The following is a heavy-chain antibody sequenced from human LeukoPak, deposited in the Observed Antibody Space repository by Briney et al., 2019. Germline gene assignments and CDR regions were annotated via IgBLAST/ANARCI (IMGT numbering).Heavy chain of an antibody. CDR2: IYYSGST. D-gene: IGHD3-10*01. Sequence: SETLSLTCTVSGGSISSYYWSWIRQPPGKGLEWIGYIYYSGSTNYNPSLKSRVTISVDTSKNQFSLKLSSVTAADTAVYYCARGIRELLFPGAWFDPWGQGTLVTVSS. J-gene: IGHJ5*02. V-gene: IGHV4-59*12. CDR3: ARGIRELLFPGAWFDP. CDR1: GGSISSYY.